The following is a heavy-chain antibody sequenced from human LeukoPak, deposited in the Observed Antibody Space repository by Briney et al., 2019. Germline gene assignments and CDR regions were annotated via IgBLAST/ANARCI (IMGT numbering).Heavy chain of an antibody. CDR1: GGSTSSYY. V-gene: IGHV4-59*01. D-gene: IGHD6-19*01. CDR3: ARDIEVAATRVPDA. Sequence: SETLSHSPTVSGGSTSSYYWSWIRQPPGKGLEWIGYIYNSGSTNYNPSLKSRVTISVGTSKNQFSLKLSSVTAADTAVYYRARDIEVAATRVPDAWGQGTLVTVSS. J-gene: IGHJ5*02. CDR2: IYNSGST.